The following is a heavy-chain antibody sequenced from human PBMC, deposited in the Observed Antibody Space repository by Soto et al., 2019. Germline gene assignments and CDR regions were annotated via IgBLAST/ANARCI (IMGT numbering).Heavy chain of an antibody. CDR3: AREEITMIAIFSEDAFDI. CDR1: GFTFSSYS. V-gene: IGHV3-21*01. D-gene: IGHD3-22*01. Sequence: EVQLVESGGGLVKPGGSLRLSCAASGFTFSSYSMNWVHQAPGKGLEWVSSISSSSSYIYYADSVKGRFTISRDNAKNSLYLQMNSLRAEDTAVYYCAREEITMIAIFSEDAFDIWGQGTMVTVSS. J-gene: IGHJ3*02. CDR2: ISSSSSYI.